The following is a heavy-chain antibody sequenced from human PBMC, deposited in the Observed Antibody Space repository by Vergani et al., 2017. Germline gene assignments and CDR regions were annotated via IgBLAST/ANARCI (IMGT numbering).Heavy chain of an antibody. J-gene: IGHJ4*02. D-gene: IGHD6-13*01. CDR1: GGSISSSSYY. Sequence: QLQLQESGPGLVKPSETLSLTCTVSGGSISSSSYYWGWIRQPPGKGLEWIGSIYYSGGTYYNPSLKSRVTISVDTSKNQFSLKLSSVTAADTAVYYCASTNPGIAAASYAAWGVYWGQGTLVTVSS. V-gene: IGHV4-39*01. CDR2: IYYSGGT. CDR3: ASTNPGIAAASYAAWGVY.